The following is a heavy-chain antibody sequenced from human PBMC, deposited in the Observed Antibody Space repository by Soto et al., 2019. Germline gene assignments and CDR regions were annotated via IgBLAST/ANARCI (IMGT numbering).Heavy chain of an antibody. CDR3: ARGVKYGAYSRWFDP. D-gene: IGHD4-17*01. CDR1: GYTFTSYD. CDR2: MSPNSGNT. Sequence: QVQLVQSGAEVRKPGASVKVSCKASGYTFTSYDINWVRQATGQGLEYLGWMSPNSGNTGYVQKFQGRVTMTWDTSXPTAYMELSSLRSEDTAVYFCARGVKYGAYSRWFDPWGQGTLVTVSS. J-gene: IGHJ5*02. V-gene: IGHV1-8*01.